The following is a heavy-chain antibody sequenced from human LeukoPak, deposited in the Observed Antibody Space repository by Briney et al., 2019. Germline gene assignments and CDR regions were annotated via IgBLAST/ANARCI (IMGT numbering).Heavy chain of an antibody. Sequence: PGRSLRLSCAASGFTFSSYGMHWVRQAPGKGLEWVAVISYDGSNKYYADSVKGRFTISRDNSKNTLYLQMNSLGAEDTAVYYCARGVPYHHTSEPFDMWGQGTMVTVSS. CDR2: ISYDGSNK. CDR1: GFTFSSYG. V-gene: IGHV3-30*03. CDR3: ARGVPYHHTSEPFDM. J-gene: IGHJ3*02. D-gene: IGHD3-22*01.